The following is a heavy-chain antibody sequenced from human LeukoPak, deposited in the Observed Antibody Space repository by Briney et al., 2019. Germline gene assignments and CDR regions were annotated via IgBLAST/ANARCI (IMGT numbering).Heavy chain of an antibody. CDR1: GFTFSSYS. CDR2: ISSASNTI. CDR3: ARDGWFGDYNWFDP. Sequence: PGGSLRLSCAASGFTFSSYSMNWVRQAPGKGLEWISYISSASNTIYYADSVKGRFTISRDNAKNSVYLQMNSLRAEDTAMYYCARDGWFGDYNWFDPWGQGTLATVSS. V-gene: IGHV3-48*01. D-gene: IGHD3-10*01. J-gene: IGHJ5*02.